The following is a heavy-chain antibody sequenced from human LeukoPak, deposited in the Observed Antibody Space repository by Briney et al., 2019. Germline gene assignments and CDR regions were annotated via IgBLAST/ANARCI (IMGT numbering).Heavy chain of an antibody. D-gene: IGHD3-10*01. Sequence: ASVKVSCKATGFTFTNYDINWVRQATGQGLEWMAWMNPINGNTGYAQKFQGRVTMTRDTSISTAYMELRSLTSEDTAVYYCVRDGEGVAISVNYWFAPWGQGTLVTVSS. CDR1: GFTFTNYD. CDR2: MNPINGNT. CDR3: VRDGEGVAISVNYWFAP. J-gene: IGHJ5*02. V-gene: IGHV1-8*01.